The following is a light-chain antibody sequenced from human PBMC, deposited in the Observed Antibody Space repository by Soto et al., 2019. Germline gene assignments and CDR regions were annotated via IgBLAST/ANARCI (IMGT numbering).Light chain of an antibody. CDR2: EVS. CDR1: SSDVGSYNR. CDR3: SSYTSSSTFVV. J-gene: IGLJ2*01. V-gene: IGLV2-18*02. Sequence: QSALTQPPSVSGSPGQSVTISCTGTSSDVGSYNRVSWYQQPPGTAPKLMIYEVSSRPSGVPDRFSGSKSGNTASLTISGLQAEDEADYYSSSYTSSSTFVVFGGGTKLTVL.